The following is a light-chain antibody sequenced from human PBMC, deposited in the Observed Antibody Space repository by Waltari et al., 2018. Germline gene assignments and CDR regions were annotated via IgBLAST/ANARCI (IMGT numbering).Light chain of an antibody. J-gene: IGKJ2*01. CDR1: QSLLHSNGYNY. Sequence: DIVLTQSPLSLPVTPGEPASISCMSSQSLLHSNGYNYLGWYLQKPGQSPQVLIYLGSNRASGVPDRFSGSGSGTDFTLNISRVEAEDVGVYYCMQILQPARTFGQGTRLEIK. CDR2: LGS. V-gene: IGKV2-28*01. CDR3: MQILQPART.